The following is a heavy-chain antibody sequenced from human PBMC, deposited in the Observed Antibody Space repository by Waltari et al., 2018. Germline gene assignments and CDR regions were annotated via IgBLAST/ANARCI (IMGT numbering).Heavy chain of an antibody. J-gene: IGHJ3*02. CDR1: GGTFSSYA. Sequence: QVQLVQSGAEVKKPGSSVKVSCKASGGTFSSYAISWVRQAPGQGLEWMGGIIPICGTANYAQKFQGRVTITADESTSTAYMELSSLRSEDTAVYYCARDRKEHTRGSYSAFDIWGQGTMVTVSS. V-gene: IGHV1-69*13. D-gene: IGHD1-26*01. CDR3: ARDRKEHTRGSYSAFDI. CDR2: IIPICGTA.